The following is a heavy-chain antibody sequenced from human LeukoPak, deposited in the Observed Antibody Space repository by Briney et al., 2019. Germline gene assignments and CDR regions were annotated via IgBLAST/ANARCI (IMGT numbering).Heavy chain of an antibody. Sequence: SQTLSLTCTLSGGSLTSYSSTWIRQPPGKGLEWIGYIYFSVSTNYNTSLKNRVTFSVDTSKKQFSLNLSSVTPTDTAVYYCARGDTSGWSPALDIWGQGTMVTVSS. CDR3: ARGDTSGWSPALDI. D-gene: IGHD6-19*01. CDR1: GGSLTSYS. J-gene: IGHJ3*02. CDR2: IYFSVST. V-gene: IGHV4-59*01.